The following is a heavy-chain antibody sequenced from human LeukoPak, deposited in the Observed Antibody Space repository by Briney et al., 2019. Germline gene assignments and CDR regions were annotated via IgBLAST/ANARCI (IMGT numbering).Heavy chain of an antibody. CDR3: AKGQETESRLDS. CDR1: GFTFNIYT. D-gene: IGHD1-1*01. Sequence: PGGSLRLSCAASGFTFNIYTMCWVRQAPGKGLEWVSCIRTIDGNTYYADSVKGRFTISSDKSKNIHFLQMNSLRAEDTALYYCAKGQETESRLDSWGQGTLVTVSS. V-gene: IGHV3-23*01. CDR2: IRTIDGNT. J-gene: IGHJ4*02.